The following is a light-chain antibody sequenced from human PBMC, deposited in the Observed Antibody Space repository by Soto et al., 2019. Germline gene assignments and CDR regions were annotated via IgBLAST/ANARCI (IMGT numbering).Light chain of an antibody. CDR1: QSVSSY. V-gene: IGKV3-11*01. CDR2: DAS. Sequence: IVLTHSPSTLSLSPEERATLSSRASQSVSSYLAWYQQKPGQAPRLLSYDASNRATCIPARFSGSGSGTDFTLTISSLEPEDFAVYYCQQRSNWPIPFGQGTRLEI. CDR3: QQRSNWPIP. J-gene: IGKJ5*01.